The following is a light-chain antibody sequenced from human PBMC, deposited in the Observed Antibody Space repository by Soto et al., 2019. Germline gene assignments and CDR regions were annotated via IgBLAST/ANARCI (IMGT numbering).Light chain of an antibody. J-gene: IGKJ1*01. CDR1: QTISSW. Sequence: DLQMTQSPSTLSGSVGDRVTITCRASQTISSWLAWYQQKPGKAPKLLIYKASTLKSAVPSRFSGSGSGTEFTLTISSLQPDDFATYYCQHYNSYSEPFGQGTKVELK. V-gene: IGKV1-5*03. CDR3: QHYNSYSEP. CDR2: KAS.